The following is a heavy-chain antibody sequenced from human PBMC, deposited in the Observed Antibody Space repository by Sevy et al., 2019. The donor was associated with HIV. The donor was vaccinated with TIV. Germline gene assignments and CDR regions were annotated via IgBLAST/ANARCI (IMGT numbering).Heavy chain of an antibody. CDR1: DGSVSGYF. J-gene: IGHJ4*02. Sequence: SETLSLTCTVSDGSVSGYFWSWIRQPPGRGLEWVGNIHHGGDTKCNPSLKCRVTISIETSKNQFCLILTYSTAADTAVYYCTGLDSSGHSDSWGQGTPVTVSS. CDR3: TGLDSSGHSDS. CDR2: IHHGGDT. V-gene: IGHV4-59*02. D-gene: IGHD3-22*01.